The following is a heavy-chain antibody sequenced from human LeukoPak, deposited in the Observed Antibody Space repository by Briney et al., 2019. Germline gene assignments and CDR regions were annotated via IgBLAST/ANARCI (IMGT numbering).Heavy chain of an antibody. CDR3: ARGHAVVTIFGVRSLGDWFDP. J-gene: IGHJ5*02. D-gene: IGHD3-3*01. Sequence: SETLSLTCAVYGGSFSGYYWSWIRQPPGKGLEWLGEINHRGSTNYNPSLKSRVTISVDTSKNQFSLKVSSVTAADTAVYYCARGHAVVTIFGVRSLGDWFDPWGQGTLVTVSS. CDR2: INHRGST. CDR1: GGSFSGYY. V-gene: IGHV4-34*01.